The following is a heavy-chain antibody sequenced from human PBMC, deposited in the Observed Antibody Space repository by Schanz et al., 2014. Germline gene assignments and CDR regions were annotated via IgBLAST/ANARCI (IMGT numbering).Heavy chain of an antibody. CDR3: ARDRGYCSGGSCLTFDY. V-gene: IGHV3-21*05. CDR2: ISSGSSYA. Sequence: VQLVESGGGVVQPGRSLRLSCAAYGFTFSSYSMSWIRQAPGKGLEWVSDISSGSSYANYADSVKGRFTISRDNAKNTLYLQMNTLRAEDTAVYYCARDRGYCSGGSCLTFDYWGQGTLVTVSS. J-gene: IGHJ4*02. D-gene: IGHD2-15*01. CDR1: GFTFSSYS.